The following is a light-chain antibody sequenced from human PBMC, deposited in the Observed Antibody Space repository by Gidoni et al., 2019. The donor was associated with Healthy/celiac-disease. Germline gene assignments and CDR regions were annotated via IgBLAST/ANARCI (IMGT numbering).Light chain of an antibody. CDR1: QGISSY. CDR2: AAS. V-gene: IGKV1-8*01. J-gene: IGKJ1*01. CDR3: QQYYSYLGT. Sequence: AIRMIQSPSSLSASTGDRVTITCRASQGISSYLAWYQQKPGKAPKLLIYAASTLQSGVPSRFSGSGSGTDFTLTISCLQSEDFATYYCQQYYSYLGTFGQGTKVEIK.